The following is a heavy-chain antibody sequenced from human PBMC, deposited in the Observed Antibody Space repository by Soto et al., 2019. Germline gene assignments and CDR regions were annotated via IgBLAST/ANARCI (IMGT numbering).Heavy chain of an antibody. CDR1: GGTFSRYS. Sequence: QVQLVQSGAEVNKPGSSVKVSCKASGGTFSRYSITWFRQPPGHGLEWIGRIIPIFGIASYAQKFQGRVTITADESTSTAYMELSSLRSDDTAVYYCAREDRDRETGLVPAAIDGMDVWGQGTTVTVSS. CDR2: IIPIFGIA. CDR3: AREDRDRETGLVPAAIDGMDV. V-gene: IGHV1-69*08. J-gene: IGHJ6*02. D-gene: IGHD2-2*01.